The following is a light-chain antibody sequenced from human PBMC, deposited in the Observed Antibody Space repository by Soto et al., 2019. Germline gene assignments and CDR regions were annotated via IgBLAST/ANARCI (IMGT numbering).Light chain of an antibody. J-gene: IGLJ3*02. V-gene: IGLV3-9*01. CDR2: RDS. CDR1: NIGSKN. Sequence: SYELTQPLSVSVALGQTGRITCGGNNIGSKNVHWYQQKPGQAPVLVIYRDSNPPSGIPERFSGSNSGNTATLTIGRAQAGDEADYYCQVWDSSTARVFGRGTKLTVL. CDR3: QVWDSSTARV.